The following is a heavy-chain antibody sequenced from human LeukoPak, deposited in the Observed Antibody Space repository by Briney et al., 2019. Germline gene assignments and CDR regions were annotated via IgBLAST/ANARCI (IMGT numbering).Heavy chain of an antibody. V-gene: IGHV1-2*02. D-gene: IGHD3-3*01. CDR2: INPDSGDT. CDR3: ATVASIRRFYFDF. CDR1: GYSFTGYY. J-gene: IGHJ4*02. Sequence: VASVKVSCKASGYSFTGYYIHWVRQAPGQGLEWMGWINPDSGDTEYSQRFQGRITLTSDTSATTAYMELSSLRSDDTAIFYCATVASIRRFYFDFWGQGTLVTVSS.